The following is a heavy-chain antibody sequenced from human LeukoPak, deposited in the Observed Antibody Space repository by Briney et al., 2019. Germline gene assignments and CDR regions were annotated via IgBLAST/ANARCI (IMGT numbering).Heavy chain of an antibody. CDR2: IHYSGST. Sequence: SETLSLTCTVSGGSISSGDYYWSWIRQPPGKGLEWIGYIHYSGSTYYNPSLKSRVTISVDTSKNQFSLKLSSVTAADTAVYYCARTEDTAMAIWFDPWGQGTLVTVSS. V-gene: IGHV4-30-4*08. CDR3: ARTEDTAMAIWFDP. J-gene: IGHJ5*02. D-gene: IGHD5-18*01. CDR1: GGSISSGDYY.